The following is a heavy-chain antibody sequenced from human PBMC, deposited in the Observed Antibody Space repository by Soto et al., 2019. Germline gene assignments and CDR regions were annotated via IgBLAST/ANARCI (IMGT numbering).Heavy chain of an antibody. CDR1: GFTVSSNY. Sequence: EVQLVETGGGLIQPGGSLRLSCAASGFTVSSNYMSWVRQAPGKGLEWVSVIYSGGSTYYADSVKGRFTISRDNSKNTLYLQMNSLRAEDTAVYYCAREDRASGSYWSFDYWGQGTLVTVSS. J-gene: IGHJ4*02. CDR3: AREDRASGSYWSFDY. D-gene: IGHD1-26*01. CDR2: IYSGGST. V-gene: IGHV3-53*02.